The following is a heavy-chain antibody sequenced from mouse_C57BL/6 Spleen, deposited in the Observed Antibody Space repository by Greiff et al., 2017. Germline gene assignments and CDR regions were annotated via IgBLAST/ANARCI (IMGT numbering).Heavy chain of an antibody. CDR3: TRDYYGSTLDY. V-gene: IGHV1-15*01. J-gene: IGHJ2*01. CDR1: GYTFTDYE. CDR2: IDPETGGT. D-gene: IGHD1-1*01. Sequence: VQLQQSGAELVRPGASVTLSCKASGYTFTDYEMHWVKQTPVHGLVWIGAIDPETGGTAYNQKFKGKAILTADKSSSTAYMELRSLTSEDSAVYYCTRDYYGSTLDYWGQGTTLTVSS.